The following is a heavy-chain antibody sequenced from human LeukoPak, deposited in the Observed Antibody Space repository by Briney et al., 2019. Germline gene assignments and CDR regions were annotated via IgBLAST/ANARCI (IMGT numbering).Heavy chain of an antibody. D-gene: IGHD5-24*01. Sequence: SETLSLTCAVYGGSFSGYYWSWIRQPPGNGLEWIGEINHSGSTNYNPSLKSRVTISVDTSKNQFSLKLSSVTAADTAIYYCASQIRNGYNQYYYYYMDVWGKGTTVTISS. CDR2: INHSGST. CDR1: GGSFSGYY. CDR3: ASQIRNGYNQYYYYYMDV. J-gene: IGHJ6*03. V-gene: IGHV4-34*01.